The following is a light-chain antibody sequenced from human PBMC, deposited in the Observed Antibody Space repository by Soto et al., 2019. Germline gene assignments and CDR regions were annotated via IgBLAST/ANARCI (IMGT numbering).Light chain of an antibody. J-gene: IGKJ5*01. Sequence: EIVLTQSPATLSLSPGERATLSCRASQSVSSYLAWYQQKPGQAPRLLIYDASNRAPGIPARFSGSGSGTDFTLTISSLEPEDFAVYYCQQRSNWPLTFCQGTRLEIK. CDR2: DAS. CDR1: QSVSSY. CDR3: QQRSNWPLT. V-gene: IGKV3-11*01.